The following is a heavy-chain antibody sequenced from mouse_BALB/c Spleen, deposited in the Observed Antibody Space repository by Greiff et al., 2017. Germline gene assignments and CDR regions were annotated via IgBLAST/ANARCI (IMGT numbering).Heavy chain of an antibody. Sequence: VQLQQSGAELVRPGASVKLSCKASGYTFTSYWINWVKQRPGQGLEWIGNIYPSDSYTNYNQKFKDKATLTVDKSSSTAYMQLSSPTSEDYAVYYCTRGPYGNYWDFDVWGAGTTVTVSS. D-gene: IGHD2-1*01. J-gene: IGHJ1*01. CDR3: TRGPYGNYWDFDV. V-gene: IGHV1-69*02. CDR1: GYTFTSYW. CDR2: IYPSDSYT.